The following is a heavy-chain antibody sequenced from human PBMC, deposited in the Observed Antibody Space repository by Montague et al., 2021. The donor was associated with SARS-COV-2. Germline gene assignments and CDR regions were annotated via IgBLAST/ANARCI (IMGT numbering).Heavy chain of an antibody. D-gene: IGHD3-3*01. J-gene: IGHJ4*02. V-gene: IGHV4-31*03. CDR1: GFSLSTSGMC. CDR2: IYYSGST. Sequence: LVKPTQTLTLTCTFSGFSLSTSGMCVSWIRQHPGKGLEWIGYIYYSGSTYYNPSLKSRVTISVDTSKNQFSLKLSSVTAADTAVYYCARVVTIFGVGDTFDYWGQGTLVTVPS. CDR3: ARVVTIFGVGDTFDY.